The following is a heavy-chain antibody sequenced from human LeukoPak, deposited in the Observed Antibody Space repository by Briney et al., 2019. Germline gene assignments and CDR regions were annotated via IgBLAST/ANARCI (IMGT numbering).Heavy chain of an antibody. CDR1: GFTVSSNY. Sequence: GGSLRLSCAASGFTVSSNYMSWVRQAPGKGLEWVSVIYSGGSTYYADSVKGRFTISRDNSKNTLYLQMNSLRAEDTAVYYCARGGSGYYRSRIDPWGQGTLVTVSS. D-gene: IGHD3-3*01. J-gene: IGHJ5*02. CDR3: ARGGSGYYRSRIDP. V-gene: IGHV3-53*05. CDR2: IYSGGST.